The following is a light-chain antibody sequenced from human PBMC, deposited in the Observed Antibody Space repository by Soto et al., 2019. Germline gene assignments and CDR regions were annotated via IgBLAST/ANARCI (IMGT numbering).Light chain of an antibody. CDR2: AAF. CDR3: QQYGSSPPLT. CDR1: QSVSSNY. Sequence: EIVLTQSPGTLSLSPGERAALSCRASQSVSSNYLAWYQQKPGQAPRLLIYAAFERAGGIPDRFSGSGSGTDFTLTISRLEPEDFAVYYCQQYGSSPPLTFGPGTKVDIK. J-gene: IGKJ3*01. V-gene: IGKV3-20*01.